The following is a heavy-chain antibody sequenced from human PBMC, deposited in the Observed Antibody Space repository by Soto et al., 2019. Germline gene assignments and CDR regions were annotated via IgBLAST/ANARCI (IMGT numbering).Heavy chain of an antibody. CDR1: GFTFSSYG. D-gene: IGHD3-3*01. V-gene: IGHV3-30*18. CDR3: AKDSGYYDFWSGYYTGSPGDYYYYMDV. Sequence: GGSLRLSCAASGFTFSSYGMHWVRQAPGKGLEWVAVISYDGSNKYYADSVKGRFTISRDNSKNTLYLQMNSLRAEDTAVYYCAKDSGYYDFWSGYYTGSPGDYYYYMDVWGKGTTVTVSS. CDR2: ISYDGSNK. J-gene: IGHJ6*03.